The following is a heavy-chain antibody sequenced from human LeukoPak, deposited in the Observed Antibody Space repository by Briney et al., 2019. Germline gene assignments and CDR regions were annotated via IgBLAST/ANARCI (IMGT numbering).Heavy chain of an antibody. V-gene: IGHV3-43*01. D-gene: IGHD3-10*01. J-gene: IGHJ4*02. CDR1: GFTFDDYT. Sequence: GGSLRLSCAASGFTFDDYTMHWVRQAPGKGLEWVSLISWDGGSTYYADSVKGRFTISRDNSKSTLHVQMNRLRAEDTAVYYCARDRQNYYGSGYYFDCWGQGTLVTVSS. CDR3: ARDRQNYYGSGYYFDC. CDR2: ISWDGGST.